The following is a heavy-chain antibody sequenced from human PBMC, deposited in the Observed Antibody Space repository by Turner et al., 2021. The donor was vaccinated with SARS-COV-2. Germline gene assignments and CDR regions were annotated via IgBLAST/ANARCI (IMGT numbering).Heavy chain of an antibody. V-gene: IGHV4-31*03. D-gene: IGHD2-21*02. J-gene: IGHJ4*02. CDR3: ARDYGGNSNYFDY. CDR2: IYYSGST. CDR1: GGSISSGGYY. Sequence: QVQLQESVPGLVKPSQTLSLTCTVPGGSISSGGYYWSWIRQHPGKGLEWIGYIYYSGSTYYNPSLKSRVTISVDTSKNQFSLKLSSVTAADTAVYYCARDYGGNSNYFDYWGQGTLVTVSS.